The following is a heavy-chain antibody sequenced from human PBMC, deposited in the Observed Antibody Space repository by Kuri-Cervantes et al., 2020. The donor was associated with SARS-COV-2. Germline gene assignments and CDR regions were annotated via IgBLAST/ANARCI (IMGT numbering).Heavy chain of an antibody. CDR2: VRGKANNYAT. V-gene: IGHV3-73*01. D-gene: IGHD3-3*01. Sequence: GESLKISREVSGFLFSASAIHWVRQGSGKGLEWVGRVRGKANNYATAYAASVKGRFTISRDDSKNMAYLQMNSLKTEDTAVYYCTRDDFWSGYYSYWGQGTLGTVSS. CDR1: GFLFSASA. CDR3: TRDDFWSGYYSY. J-gene: IGHJ4*02.